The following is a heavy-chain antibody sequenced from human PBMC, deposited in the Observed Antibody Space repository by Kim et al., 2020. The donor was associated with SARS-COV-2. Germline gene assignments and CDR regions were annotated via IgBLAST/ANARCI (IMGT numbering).Heavy chain of an antibody. J-gene: IGHJ4*02. V-gene: IGHV1-46*01. D-gene: IGHD4-17*01. Sequence: ASVKVSCKASGYTFTSYYMHWVRQAPGQGLEWMGIINPSGGSTSYAQKFQGRVTMTRDTSTSTVYMELSSLRSEDTAVYYCARVHYYGDYVSYFDYWGQGTLVTVSS. CDR2: INPSGGST. CDR1: GYTFTSYY. CDR3: ARVHYYGDYVSYFDY.